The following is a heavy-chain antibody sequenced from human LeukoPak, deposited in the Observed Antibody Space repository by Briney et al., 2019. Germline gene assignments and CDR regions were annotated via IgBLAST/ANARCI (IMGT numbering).Heavy chain of an antibody. D-gene: IGHD6-19*01. CDR3: ARVEAVAGLGGPFDY. CDR2: IYYSGST. Sequence: PSETLSPTCTVSGGSISSYYWSWIRQPPGKGLEWIGYIYYSGSTNYNPSLKSRVTISVDTSKNQFSLKLSSVTAADTAVYYCARVEAVAGLGGPFDYWGQGTLVTVSS. J-gene: IGHJ4*02. V-gene: IGHV4-59*01. CDR1: GGSISSYY.